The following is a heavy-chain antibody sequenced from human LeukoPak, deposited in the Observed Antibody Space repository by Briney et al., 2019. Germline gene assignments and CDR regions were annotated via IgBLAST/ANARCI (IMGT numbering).Heavy chain of an antibody. Sequence: ASVKVSCKSSVYTFTSYYMHWVRQAPGQGLGWMGIINPSGGSTSYEQKFQGRVTMTRDTSTSTVYMELSSLRSEDTAVYYCAREEGSGSYYKTVDYWGQGTLVTVSS. V-gene: IGHV1-46*01. CDR3: AREEGSGSYYKTVDY. CDR1: VYTFTSYY. CDR2: INPSGGST. D-gene: IGHD3-10*01. J-gene: IGHJ4*02.